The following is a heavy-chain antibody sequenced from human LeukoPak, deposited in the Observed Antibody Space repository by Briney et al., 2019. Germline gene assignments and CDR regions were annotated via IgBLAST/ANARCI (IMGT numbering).Heavy chain of an antibody. CDR2: INPNSGVT. D-gene: IGHD2-21*01. V-gene: IGHV1-2*02. Sequence: ASVKVSCKTSGYTFTDYYMHWVRQAPGQGLEWMGWINPNSGVTSSAQRFQGRVTMTRDTSITTVYMEVRWLTSDDTAIYYCARADRLDGAPYLIGPWGQGTLVTVSS. CDR1: GYTFTDYY. CDR3: ARADRLDGAPYLIGP. J-gene: IGHJ5*02.